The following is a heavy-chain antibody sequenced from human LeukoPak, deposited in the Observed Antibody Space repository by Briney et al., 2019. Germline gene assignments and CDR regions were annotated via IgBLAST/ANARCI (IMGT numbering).Heavy chain of an antibody. CDR1: GYSFSGHY. D-gene: IGHD4-23*01. Sequence: ASVKVSCKASGYSFSGHYMHWVRQAPGQGPEWMGWISPNSGGTNYAQKFQGRVTMTGDTSISTAYMELSSQRSDDKAVYYCVRENSVDDYGGHFDPFDIWGQGTMVTVSS. V-gene: IGHV1-2*02. J-gene: IGHJ3*02. CDR3: VRENSVDDYGGHFDPFDI. CDR2: ISPNSGGT.